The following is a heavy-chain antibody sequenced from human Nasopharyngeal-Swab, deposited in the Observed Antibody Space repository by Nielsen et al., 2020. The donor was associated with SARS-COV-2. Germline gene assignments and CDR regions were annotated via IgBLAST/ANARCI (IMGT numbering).Heavy chain of an antibody. J-gene: IGHJ6*03. CDR1: GFTFSSYA. CDR3: AKDPHTNPYYYYYYMDV. D-gene: IGHD2-2*01. CDR2: ISYDGSNT. V-gene: IGHV3-30-3*01. Sequence: GESLKISCAASGFTFSSYAMHWVRQAPGKGLEWVAVISYDGSNTYYADSVKGRFTISRDNSKNTLYLQMNSLRAEDTAVYYCAKDPHTNPYYYYYYMDVWGKGTTVTVSS.